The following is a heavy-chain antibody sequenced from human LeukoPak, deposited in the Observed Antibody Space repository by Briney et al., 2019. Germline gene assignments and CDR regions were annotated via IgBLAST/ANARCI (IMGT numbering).Heavy chain of an antibody. D-gene: IGHD3-22*01. CDR2: IWYDGSNK. V-gene: IGHV3-33*01. CDR3: ASESNYYDSSGYGAFDI. Sequence: GGSLRLSCAASGFTFSSYGMHWVRQAPGKGLEWVAVIWYDGSNKYYADSVKGRFTISRDSSKNTLYLQMNSLRAEDTAVYYCASESNYYDSSGYGAFDIWGQGTMVTVSS. J-gene: IGHJ3*02. CDR1: GFTFSSYG.